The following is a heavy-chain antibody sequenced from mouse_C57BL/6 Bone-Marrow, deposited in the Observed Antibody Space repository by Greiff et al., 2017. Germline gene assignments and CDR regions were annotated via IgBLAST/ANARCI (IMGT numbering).Heavy chain of an antibody. CDR1: GFTFSDYG. V-gene: IGHV5-17*01. D-gene: IGHD1-1*01. CDR3: ARGTVVATFCWYFDV. CDR2: ISSGSSTI. Sequence: EVKLVESGGGLVKPGGSLKLSCAASGFTFSDYGMHWVRQAPEKGLEWVAYISSGSSTIYYADKVKGRFTISRDNAKNTLFLQMTSLRSEDTAMYYCARGTVVATFCWYFDVWGTGTTVTVSS. J-gene: IGHJ1*03.